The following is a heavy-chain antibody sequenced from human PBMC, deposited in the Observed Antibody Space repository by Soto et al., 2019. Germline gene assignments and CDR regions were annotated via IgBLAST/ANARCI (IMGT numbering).Heavy chain of an antibody. Sequence: QVQLQESGPGLVKPSETLSLTCTVSGGSISTYYWSWVRQPPGKGLEWIGYIYYNGNTNYDPSLKSRVTISLDTCKNQFSLKLNSVTAADTAVYYWAREAGATKGWGAFDIWGQGTMVTVSS. J-gene: IGHJ3*02. D-gene: IGHD1-26*01. CDR1: GGSISTYY. CDR2: IYYNGNT. V-gene: IGHV4-59*01. CDR3: AREAGATKGWGAFDI.